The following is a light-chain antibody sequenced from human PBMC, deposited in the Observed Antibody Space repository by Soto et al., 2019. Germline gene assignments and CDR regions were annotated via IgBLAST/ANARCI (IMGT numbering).Light chain of an antibody. CDR2: GIS. J-gene: IGKJ5*01. V-gene: IGKV3D-15*01. CDR1: QSVNSN. Sequence: ERLMQTSQGNLSVSRRERAPRCGRASQSVNSNYLAWYQQHTGQPPRLLIYGISTRATGIPARFSGSGSGTEFTLTINSLQSEDSAVYYCQQHNQWPITFGQGTRLEIK. CDR3: QQHNQWPIT.